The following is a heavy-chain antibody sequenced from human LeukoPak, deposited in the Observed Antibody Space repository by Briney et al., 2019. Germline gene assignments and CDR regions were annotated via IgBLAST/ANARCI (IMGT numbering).Heavy chain of an antibody. Sequence: ASVKVSCKASGGTFSSYAISWVRQAPGQGLEWMGRIIPILGIANYAQKFQGRVTITADKSTSTAYMELSSLRSEDTAVYYCAREGYYGSGSPPYYYYYYGMDVWGQGTTVTVSS. CDR1: GGTFSSYA. V-gene: IGHV1-69*04. CDR2: IIPILGIA. D-gene: IGHD3-10*01. CDR3: AREGYYGSGSPPYYYYYYGMDV. J-gene: IGHJ6*02.